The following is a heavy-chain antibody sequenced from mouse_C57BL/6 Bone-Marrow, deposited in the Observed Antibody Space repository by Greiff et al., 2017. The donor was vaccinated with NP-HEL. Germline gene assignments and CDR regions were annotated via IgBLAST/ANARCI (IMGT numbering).Heavy chain of an antibody. CDR1: GYTFTSYW. CDR2: IHPNSGST. J-gene: IGHJ3*01. CDR3: ARDYGTLFAY. V-gene: IGHV1-64*01. Sequence: QVQLQQSGAELVKPGASVKLSCKASGYTFTSYWMHWVKQRPGQGLEWIGMIHPNSGSTNYNEKFKSKATLTVDKSSSTAYMHLSSLTSEDSAVYYCARDYGTLFAYWGQGTLVTVSA. D-gene: IGHD2-1*01.